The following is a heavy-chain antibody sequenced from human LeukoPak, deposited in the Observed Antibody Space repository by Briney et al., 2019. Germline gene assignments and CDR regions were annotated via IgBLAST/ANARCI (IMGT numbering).Heavy chain of an antibody. V-gene: IGHV3-21*01. J-gene: IGHJ6*04. CDR3: AELGITMIGGV. CDR2: IISSSSCI. D-gene: IGHD3-10*02. CDR1: GFTFSSYS. Sequence: GGSVRLSCAASGFTFSSYSMNWVRQAPGKGLEWVSSIISSSSCIYYADSVKGRFTISRDNAKNSLYLQMNSLRAEDTAVYYCAELGITMIGGVWGKGTTVTISS.